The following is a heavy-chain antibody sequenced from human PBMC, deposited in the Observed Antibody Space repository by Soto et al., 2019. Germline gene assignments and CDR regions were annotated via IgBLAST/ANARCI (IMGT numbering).Heavy chain of an antibody. CDR2: IDTSGDA. V-gene: IGHV3-53*02. J-gene: IGHJ6*02. Sequence: EVHLVETGGGLIRPGGSLRLSCAASGFAVRGNYMNWVRQAPGKGLEWVSVIDTSGDAFHADSVKGRFTITRDTSKNMVYLQMKYLRVEDTAVYFCARTEYNTAWQFGMDVWGQGTAVTVSS. CDR3: ARTEYNTAWQFGMDV. CDR1: GFAVRGNY. D-gene: IGHD1-1*01.